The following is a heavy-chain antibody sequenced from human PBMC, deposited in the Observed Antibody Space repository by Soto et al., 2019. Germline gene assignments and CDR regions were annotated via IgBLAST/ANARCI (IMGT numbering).Heavy chain of an antibody. D-gene: IGHD3-3*01. CDR1: GYSFTSYW. J-gene: IGHJ6*02. CDR2: IDPSDSYT. CDR3: ARHWGYYDFWSGYLSTIRTDYGMDV. Sequence: GESLKISCKGSGYSFTSYWISWVRQMPGKGLEWMGRIDPSDSYTNYSPSFQGHVTISADKSISTAYLQWSSLKASDTAMYYCARHWGYYDFWSGYLSTIRTDYGMDVWGQGTTVTVSS. V-gene: IGHV5-10-1*01.